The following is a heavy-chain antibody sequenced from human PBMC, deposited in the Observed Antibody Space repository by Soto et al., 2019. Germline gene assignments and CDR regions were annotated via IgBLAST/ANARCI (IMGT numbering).Heavy chain of an antibody. Sequence: ASVKVSCKASGYTFTNYAMHWVRQAPGQRLKWMGWINAGNGNTKYSQKFQGRVTITRDTSTSTAYMELRSLRSDDTAVYYCARDRDYYDSSGYYGPDAFDIWGQGTMVTVSS. CDR2: INAGNGNT. CDR1: GYTFTNYA. D-gene: IGHD3-22*01. V-gene: IGHV1-3*01. CDR3: ARDRDYYDSSGYYGPDAFDI. J-gene: IGHJ3*02.